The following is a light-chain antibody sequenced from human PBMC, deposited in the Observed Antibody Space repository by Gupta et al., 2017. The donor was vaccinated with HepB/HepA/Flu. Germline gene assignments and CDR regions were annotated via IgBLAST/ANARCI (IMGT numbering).Light chain of an antibody. CDR3: QQRSNWPLT. CDR1: QSVSSY. V-gene: IGKV3-11*01. Sequence: EIVFTQSPATLSLSPGERATLSCRASQSVSSYLDWYQQKPGQAPRLFIYDASNRATGIPARFSGSGSGTDFTLTISSLEPEDFEVYFCQQRSNWPLTFGGGTKVEIK. J-gene: IGKJ4*01. CDR2: DAS.